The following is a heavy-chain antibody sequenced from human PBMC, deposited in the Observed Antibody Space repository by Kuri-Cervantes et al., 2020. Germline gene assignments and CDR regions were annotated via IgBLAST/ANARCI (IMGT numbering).Heavy chain of an antibody. J-gene: IGHJ4*02. CDR2: ISYDGSNK. Sequence: GGSLRLSCAASGFTFSSYAMHWVRQAPGKGLEWVAVISYDGSNKYYADSVKGRFTISRDNSKNTLYLQMNSLRAEDTAVYYCARGRTWYYDILTGYLFDYWGQGTRGTVSS. D-gene: IGHD3-9*01. CDR1: GFTFSSYA. CDR3: ARGRTWYYDILTGYLFDY. V-gene: IGHV3-30-3*01.